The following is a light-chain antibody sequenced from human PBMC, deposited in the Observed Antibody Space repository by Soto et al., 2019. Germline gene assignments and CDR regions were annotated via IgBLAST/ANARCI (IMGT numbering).Light chain of an antibody. CDR2: GAS. CDR3: QQYGSSRWT. V-gene: IGKV3-20*01. J-gene: IGKJ1*01. Sequence: EIVLTQSPGTLSLSPGERATLSCRASQSVSSSYLAWYQQNRGQAPRLLIYGASSRAPGIPDRFGGSGSGTDFTLTSSGLEPEDFAVYYCQQYGSSRWTFGQGTKMEIK. CDR1: QSVSSSY.